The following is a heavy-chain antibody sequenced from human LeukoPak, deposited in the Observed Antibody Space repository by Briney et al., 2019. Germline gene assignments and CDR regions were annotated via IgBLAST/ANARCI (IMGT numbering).Heavy chain of an antibody. J-gene: IGHJ6*03. CDR3: AREWRELLNYYYYMDV. Sequence: ASVKVSCKASGYTFTGYYMHWVRQAPGQGLEWMGWINPNSGGTNYAQKFQGRVTMTRDTSISTAYMELSRLRSDDTAVYYCAREWRELLNYYYYMDVWGKGTTVTVSS. CDR1: GYTFTGYY. D-gene: IGHD1-26*01. CDR2: INPNSGGT. V-gene: IGHV1-2*02.